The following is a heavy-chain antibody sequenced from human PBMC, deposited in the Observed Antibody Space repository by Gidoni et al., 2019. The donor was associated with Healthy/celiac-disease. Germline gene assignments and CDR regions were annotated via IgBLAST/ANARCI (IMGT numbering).Heavy chain of an antibody. D-gene: IGHD3-22*01. Sequence: EVQLLESGGGLVKPGGCLRPSCAASGFTVSSYAMGWVRQAPGKGLEWVSAISGSGGSTYYAASVKGRFTISRDNSKNTLYLQMNSLRAEDTAVYYCAKDLHDSSGYYESYFDYWGQGTLVTVSS. CDR1: GFTVSSYA. CDR2: ISGSGGST. V-gene: IGHV3-23*01. J-gene: IGHJ4*02. CDR3: AKDLHDSSGYYESYFDY.